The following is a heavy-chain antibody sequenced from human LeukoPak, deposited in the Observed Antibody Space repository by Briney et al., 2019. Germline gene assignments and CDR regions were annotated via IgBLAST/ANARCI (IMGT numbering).Heavy chain of an antibody. CDR2: ISGSGGST. CDR1: GFTFSSYA. Sequence: PGGSLRLSCAASGFTFSSYAMSWVRQAPGKGLEWVSAISGSGGSTYYADSVKGRFTISRDNSKNTLYLQMNSLRAEDTAVYYCAKDPQGYYGSGSYRFDYWGQGTLVTVSS. D-gene: IGHD3-10*01. V-gene: IGHV3-23*01. CDR3: AKDPQGYYGSGSYRFDY. J-gene: IGHJ4*02.